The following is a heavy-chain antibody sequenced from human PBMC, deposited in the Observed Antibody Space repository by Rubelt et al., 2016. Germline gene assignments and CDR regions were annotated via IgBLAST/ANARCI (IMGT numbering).Heavy chain of an antibody. D-gene: IGHD3-16*01. V-gene: IGHV2-5*05. CDR2: IFWGDDK. J-gene: IGHJ4*02. CDR3: AHRLGESTTGGVVDY. CDR1: GFSLSTSGAG. Sequence: QITLKESGPTLVKPTQTLTLTCAFSGFSLSTSGAGVGWIRQPPGKDLEWLAVIFWGDDKRYGPSLKSRLTITKDTSKNQVVLTMTNMDPVDTATYYCAHRLGESTTGGVVDYWGQGTPVTVSS.